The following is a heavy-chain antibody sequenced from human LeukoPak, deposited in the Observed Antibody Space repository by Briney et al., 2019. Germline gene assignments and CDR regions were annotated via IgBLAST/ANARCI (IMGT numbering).Heavy chain of an antibody. V-gene: IGHV3-23*01. CDR3: AKTSITMVRGVWDFDY. D-gene: IGHD3-10*01. J-gene: IGHJ4*02. Sequence: QPGGSLRLSCAASGFTFSSYAMSWVRQAPGKGLEWVSAISGSGGSTYYADSVKGRFTISRDNSKNTLYLQMNSLRAEDTAVYYCAKTSITMVRGVWDFDYWGQGTLVTVSS. CDR2: ISGSGGST. CDR1: GFTFSSYA.